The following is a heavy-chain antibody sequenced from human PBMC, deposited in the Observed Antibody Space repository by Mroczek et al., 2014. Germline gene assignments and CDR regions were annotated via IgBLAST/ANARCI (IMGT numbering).Heavy chain of an antibody. V-gene: IGHV1-18*01. D-gene: IGHD3-3*01. CDR1: GYTFTSYG. CDR2: ISAYNGNT. CDR3: ARGGRFLEWLSPSFYMDV. Sequence: QLVESGAEVKKPGASVKVSCKASGYTFTSYGISWVRQAPGQGLEWMGWISAYNGNTNYAQKLQGRVTMTTDTSTSTAYMELRSLRSDDTAVYYCARGGRFLEWLSPSFYMDVRGKGTTVTVSS. J-gene: IGHJ6*03.